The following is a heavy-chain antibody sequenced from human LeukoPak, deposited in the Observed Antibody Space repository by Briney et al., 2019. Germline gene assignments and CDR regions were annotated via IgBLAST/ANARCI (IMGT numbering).Heavy chain of an antibody. CDR1: GYTFTTNA. CDR3: ARSRIAAAPAFDY. J-gene: IGHJ4*02. Sequence: GASVKVSCKASGYTFTTNAMNWVRQAPGQGLEWMGWISAYNGNTNYAQKLQGRVTMTTDTSTSTAYMELRGLRSDDTAVYYCARSRIAAAPAFDYWGQGTLVTVSS. D-gene: IGHD6-13*01. V-gene: IGHV1-18*01. CDR2: ISAYNGNT.